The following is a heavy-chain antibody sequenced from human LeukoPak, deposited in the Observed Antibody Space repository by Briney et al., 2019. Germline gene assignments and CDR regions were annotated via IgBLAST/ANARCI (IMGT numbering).Heavy chain of an antibody. Sequence: TGGSLGLSCAASGFTFDDYAMHWVRQAPGKGLEWVSGISWNSGSIGYADSVKGRFTISRDNAKNSLYLQMNSLRAEGTALYYCASVRAEYFQHWGQGTLVTVSS. J-gene: IGHJ1*01. D-gene: IGHD3-10*01. CDR2: ISWNSGSI. CDR1: GFTFDDYA. V-gene: IGHV3-9*01. CDR3: ASVRAEYFQH.